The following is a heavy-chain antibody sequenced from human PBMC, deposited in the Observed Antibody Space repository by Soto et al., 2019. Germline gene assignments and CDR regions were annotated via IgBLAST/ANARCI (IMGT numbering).Heavy chain of an antibody. D-gene: IGHD2-15*01. V-gene: IGHV1-69*13. CDR1: GGTFSSYA. CDR3: AREYCSGGSCYAPFDY. Sequence: EASVKVSCKASGGTFSSYAISWVRQAPGQGLEWMGGIIPIFGTANYAQKSQGRVTITADESTSTAYMELSSLRSEDTAVYYCAREYCSGGSCYAPFDYWGQGALVTVSS. CDR2: IIPIFGTA. J-gene: IGHJ4*02.